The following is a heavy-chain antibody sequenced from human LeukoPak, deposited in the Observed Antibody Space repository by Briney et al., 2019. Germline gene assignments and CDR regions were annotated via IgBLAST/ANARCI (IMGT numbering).Heavy chain of an antibody. J-gene: IGHJ3*02. CDR2: IYYSGST. CDR3: ARDFGDSSSPDAFDI. V-gene: IGHV4-59*01. D-gene: IGHD6-6*01. CDR1: GGSISSYY. Sequence: PSETLSLTCTVSGGSISSYYWSWIRQPPGKGLEWIGYIYYSGSTNYNPSLKSRVTISVDTSKNQFSLKLSSVTAADTAVYYCARDFGDSSSPDAFDIWGQGTMVTVSP.